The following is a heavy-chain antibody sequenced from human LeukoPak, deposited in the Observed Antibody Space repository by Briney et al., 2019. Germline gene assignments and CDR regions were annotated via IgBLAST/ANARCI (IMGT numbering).Heavy chain of an antibody. CDR3: ARDGTSTDDY. CDR1: GYTLSNFG. CDR2: LSGNNDNP. Sequence: AAVKVSCKTSGYTLSNFGINWVRQARGQGVGWIGRLSGNNDNPNYGQEFHGGLTVTTDSYTSTTNMELTNLRYDDTAVYYCARDGTSTDDYWGQGTLVTVSS. J-gene: IGHJ4*02. V-gene: IGHV1-18*01. D-gene: IGHD2-2*01.